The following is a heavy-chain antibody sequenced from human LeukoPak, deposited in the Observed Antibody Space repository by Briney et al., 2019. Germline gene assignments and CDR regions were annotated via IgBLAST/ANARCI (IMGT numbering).Heavy chain of an antibody. CDR1: GFTFSSYA. CDR3: AKESQLSYSGTFYIDF. D-gene: IGHD1-26*01. J-gene: IGHJ4*02. Sequence: PGRSLRLSCAASGFTFSSYAMHWVRQAPGKGLEWLSFIRYDGSNKYYADSVKGRFTISRDSSKSTLYLQMDSLRAEDTAIYYCAKESQLSYSGTFYIDFWGQGTLVTVSS. V-gene: IGHV3-30*04. CDR2: IRYDGSNK.